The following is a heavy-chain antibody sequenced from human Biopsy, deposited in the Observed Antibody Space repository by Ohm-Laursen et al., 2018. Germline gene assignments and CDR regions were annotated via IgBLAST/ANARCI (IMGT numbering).Heavy chain of an antibody. CDR2: LNPVSGNS. CDR1: GYTFTSYD. CDR3: GRAVRNQLLTDP. D-gene: IGHD1-7*01. Sequence: SVKVSCKASGYTFTSYDITWVRQASGQGPAWIGWLNPVSGNSNFGQKFRGRVTVTSDTSISTAYMELSGLTSDDTATYYCGRAVRNQLLTDPWGQGTLVTVTS. V-gene: IGHV1-8*01. J-gene: IGHJ5*02.